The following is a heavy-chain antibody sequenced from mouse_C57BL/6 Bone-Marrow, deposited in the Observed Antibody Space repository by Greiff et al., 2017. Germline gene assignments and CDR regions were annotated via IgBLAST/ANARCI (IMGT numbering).Heavy chain of an antibody. Sequence: VQLQQSGAELARPGASVKLSCKASGYTFTSYGISWVKQRTGQGLEWIGEIYPRSGNTYYNEKFKGKATLTADKSSSTEYMELRSLTSEDSAVYYCARNYYDYDYFDYWGQGTTLTVSS. CDR3: ARNYYDYDYFDY. V-gene: IGHV1-81*01. CDR1: GYTFTSYG. J-gene: IGHJ2*01. D-gene: IGHD2-4*01. CDR2: IYPRSGNT.